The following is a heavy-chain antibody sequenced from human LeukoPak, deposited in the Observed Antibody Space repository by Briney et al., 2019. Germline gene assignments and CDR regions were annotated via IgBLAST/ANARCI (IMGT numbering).Heavy chain of an antibody. CDR1: GYTFTGYY. Sequence: ASVEVSCKASGYTFTGYYMHWVRQAPGQGLEWMGWINPNSGGTNYAQKFQGRVTMTRDTSTSTVYMELSSLRSEDTAVYYCARAIGCSSTSCPYTYYYYGMDVWGKGTTVTVSS. D-gene: IGHD2-2*01. J-gene: IGHJ6*04. CDR3: ARAIGCSSTSCPYTYYYYGMDV. V-gene: IGHV1-2*02. CDR2: INPNSGGT.